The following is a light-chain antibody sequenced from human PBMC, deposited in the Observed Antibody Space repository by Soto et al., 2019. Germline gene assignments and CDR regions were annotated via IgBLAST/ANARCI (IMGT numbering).Light chain of an antibody. CDR1: SSDVGGYNY. CDR2: EVT. CDR3: SSYTSSSPYV. V-gene: IGLV2-14*01. J-gene: IGLJ1*01. Sequence: QSVLTQPASVSVSPGQSITISCNGTSSDVGGYNYVSWYQQHPGKAPKLMIYEVTNRPSGVSNRFSGSKSGNTASLTISGLQAEDEADYYCSSYTSSSPYVFGTGTKVTVL.